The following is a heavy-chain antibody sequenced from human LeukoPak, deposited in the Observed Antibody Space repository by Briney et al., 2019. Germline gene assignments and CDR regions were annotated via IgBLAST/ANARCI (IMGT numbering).Heavy chain of an antibody. CDR1: GYTFTGYY. J-gene: IGHJ3*01. CDR2: INSNSANT. V-gene: IGHV1-2*06. CDR3: SRALLRDAFAV. Sequence: ASVKVSCKASGYTFTGYYIHWVRQAPGQGLEWMGRINSNSANTNYAQKFQGRVTMTRDTSISTAYMELSRLRSDDTAVYYCSRALLRDAFAVWGQGPMVTVSS.